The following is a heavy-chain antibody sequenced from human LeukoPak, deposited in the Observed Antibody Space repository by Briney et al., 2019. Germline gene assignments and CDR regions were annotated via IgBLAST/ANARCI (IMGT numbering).Heavy chain of an antibody. CDR3: AREYGDVFPGHFDY. J-gene: IGHJ4*02. V-gene: IGHV1-69*13. CDR2: IIPIFGTA. CDR1: GGTFSSYA. Sequence: SVKVSCKASGGTFSSYAISWVRQAPGQGLEWMGGIIPIFGTANYAQKFQGRVTITADESTSTAYMELSSLRSEDTAVYYCAREYGDVFPGHFDYWGQGTLVTVSS. D-gene: IGHD4-17*01.